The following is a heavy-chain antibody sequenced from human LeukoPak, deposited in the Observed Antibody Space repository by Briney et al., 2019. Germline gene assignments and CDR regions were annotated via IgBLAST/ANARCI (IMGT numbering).Heavy chain of an antibody. V-gene: IGHV4-34*01. CDR2: INHSGST. CDR3: ARLAGYGGLAWFDP. CDR1: GGSFSGYY. Sequence: PSETLSLTCAVYGGSFSGYYWSWIRQPPGKGLGWIGEINHSGSTNYNPSLKSRVTISVDTSKNQFSLKLSSVTAADTAVYYCARLAGYGGLAWFDPWGQGTLVTVSS. J-gene: IGHJ5*02. D-gene: IGHD5-12*01.